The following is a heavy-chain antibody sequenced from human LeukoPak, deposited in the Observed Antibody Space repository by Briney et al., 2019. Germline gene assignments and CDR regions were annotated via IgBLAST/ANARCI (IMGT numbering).Heavy chain of an antibody. CDR1: GYTFSSYG. D-gene: IGHD2-21*02. CDR2: ISTYNGNT. J-gene: IGHJ4*02. V-gene: IGHV1-18*04. Sequence: ASVKVSCKASGYTFSSYGISWVRQAPGQGLEWMGWISTYNGNTNYAQKLQGRVIMTTDTSTSTAYMELSSLRSEDTAVYYCATSRYCGGDCYSGDFDFWGQGTLVTVSS. CDR3: ATSRYCGGDCYSGDFDF.